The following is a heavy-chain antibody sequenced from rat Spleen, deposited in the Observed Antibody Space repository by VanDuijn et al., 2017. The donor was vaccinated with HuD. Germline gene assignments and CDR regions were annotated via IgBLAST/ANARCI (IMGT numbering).Heavy chain of an antibody. Sequence: EVQLVESGGDLVQPGRSLKLSCAASGFTFSDYNMAWVRQAPKKGLEWVASISYDGGGTYYRDSVKGRFTISRDNAKNALYLQMNNLRSEVTAIYYCIRVLGGYNSYVMEAWGQGASVTGSS. D-gene: IGHD1-4*01. V-gene: IGHV5-7*01. CDR1: GFTFSDYN. CDR3: IRVLGGYNSYVMEA. J-gene: IGHJ4*01. CDR2: ISYDGGGT.